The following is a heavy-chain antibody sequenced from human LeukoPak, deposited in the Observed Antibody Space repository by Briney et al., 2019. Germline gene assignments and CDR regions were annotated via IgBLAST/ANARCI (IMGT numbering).Heavy chain of an antibody. J-gene: IGHJ6*03. CDR2: IYYSGST. CDR1: GGSMSSNTQY. Sequence: KPSETLSLTCTVSGGSMSSNTQYGGWVRQPPGKGLEWIGTIYYSGSTYHHPSLKSRVTMSVDTSTSQFSLKLSSVTAADTAVYYCARLTDYFYYMDVWGKGTAVTVSS. CDR3: ARLTDYFYYMDV. V-gene: IGHV4-39*01.